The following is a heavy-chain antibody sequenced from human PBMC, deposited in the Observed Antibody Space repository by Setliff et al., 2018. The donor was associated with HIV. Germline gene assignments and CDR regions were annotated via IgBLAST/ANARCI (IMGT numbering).Heavy chain of an antibody. CDR3: VNPSGAMGDFDS. Sequence: SETLSLTCTVSGGPMNTGGYYWSWIRQPAGKGLEWIGTIYYHGSTYYNPSLKSRVTISIDTSKNQFSLQLTSVTAADTAVYYCVNPSGAMGDFDSWGQGTLVTVSS. D-gene: IGHD3-16*01. CDR1: GGPMNTGGYY. V-gene: IGHV4-39*01. J-gene: IGHJ4*02. CDR2: IYYHGST.